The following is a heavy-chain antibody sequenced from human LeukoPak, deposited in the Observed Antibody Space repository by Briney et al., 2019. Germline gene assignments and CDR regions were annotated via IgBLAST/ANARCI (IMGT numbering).Heavy chain of an antibody. CDR3: ARFQTPYSYAFIYYYYYYMDV. D-gene: IGHD5-18*01. V-gene: IGHV1-8*01. CDR2: MNPNSGNT. Sequence: ASVKVFCKASGYTFTSYDINWVRQATGQGLEWMGWMNPNSGNTGYAQKFQGRVTMTRNTSISTAYMELSSLRSEDTAVYYCARFQTPYSYAFIYYYYYYMDVWGKGTTVTVSS. J-gene: IGHJ6*03. CDR1: GYTFTSYD.